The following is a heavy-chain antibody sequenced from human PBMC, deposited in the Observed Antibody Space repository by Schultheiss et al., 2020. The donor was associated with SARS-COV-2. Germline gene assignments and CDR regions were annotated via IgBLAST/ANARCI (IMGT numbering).Heavy chain of an antibody. J-gene: IGHJ5*02. D-gene: IGHD1-26*01. CDR1: GFTFSSYA. CDR2: ISSSSSYI. V-gene: IGHV3-21*01. Sequence: GESLKISCAASGFTFSSYAMSWVRQAPGKGLEWVSSISSSSSYIYYADSVKGRFTISRDNAKNSLYLQMNSLRAGDTAVYYCARSIDSRVGATGFDPWGQGTLVTVSS. CDR3: ARSIDSRVGATGFDP.